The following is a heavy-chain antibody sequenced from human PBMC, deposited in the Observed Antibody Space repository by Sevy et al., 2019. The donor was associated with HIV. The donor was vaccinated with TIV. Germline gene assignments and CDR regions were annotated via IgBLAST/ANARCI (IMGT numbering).Heavy chain of an antibody. CDR2: ISSSSSPI. CDR1: GFTFSDYS. D-gene: IGHD3-10*01. V-gene: IGHV3-48*01. J-gene: IGHJ3*02. Sequence: GGSLRLSCAASGFTFSDYSMNWVRQAPGKGLEWVSYISSSSSPIYYADSVKGRFTISRDDSKSTLYLQMNSPRVEDTAVYFCAKRVAGALAALDIWGQGTMVTVSS. CDR3: AKRVAGALAALDI.